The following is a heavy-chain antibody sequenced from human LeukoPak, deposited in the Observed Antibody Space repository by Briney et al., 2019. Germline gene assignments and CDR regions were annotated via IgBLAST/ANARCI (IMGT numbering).Heavy chain of an antibody. V-gene: IGHV3-66*01. CDR1: GFTVSSNY. D-gene: IGHD2-15*01. CDR3: ASDSYSPEYFQH. CDR2: IYSGGST. J-gene: IGHJ1*01. Sequence: GGSLRLSCAASGFTVSSNYMSWVRQAPGKGLEWVSVIYSGGSTDYTDSVKGRFTISRDNSKNTLYLQMNSLRAEDTAVYYCASDSYSPEYFQHWGQGTLVTVSS.